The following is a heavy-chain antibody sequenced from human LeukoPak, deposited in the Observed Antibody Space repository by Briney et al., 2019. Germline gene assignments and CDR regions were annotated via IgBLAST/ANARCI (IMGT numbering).Heavy chain of an antibody. Sequence: SETLSLTCAVYGGSFSGYYWSWIRQPPGKGLEWIGGINHSGSTNYNPSLKSRVTISVDTSKNQFSLKLSSVTAADTAVYYCARAFGAIVVVPAAMNWFDPWGQGTLVTVSS. CDR1: GGSFSGYY. V-gene: IGHV4-34*01. D-gene: IGHD2-2*01. CDR2: INHSGST. CDR3: ARAFGAIVVVPAAMNWFDP. J-gene: IGHJ5*02.